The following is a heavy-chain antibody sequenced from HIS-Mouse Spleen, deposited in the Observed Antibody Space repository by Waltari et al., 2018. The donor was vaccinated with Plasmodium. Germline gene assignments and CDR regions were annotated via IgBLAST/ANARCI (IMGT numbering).Heavy chain of an antibody. CDR2: IYYSGST. CDR1: GGSISSSSYY. V-gene: IGHV4-39*01. CDR3: ARLSIAVAGNFDY. D-gene: IGHD6-19*01. Sequence: QLQLQELGPGLVKPSETLSLTCTVSGGSISSSSYYWGWIRQPPGKGLEWIGSIYYSGSTYYNPSLKSRVTISVDTSKNQFSLKLSSVTAADTAVYYCARLSIAVAGNFDYWGQGTLVTVSS. J-gene: IGHJ4*02.